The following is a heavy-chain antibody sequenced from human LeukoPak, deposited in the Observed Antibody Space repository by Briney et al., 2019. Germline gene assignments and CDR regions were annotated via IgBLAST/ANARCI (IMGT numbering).Heavy chain of an antibody. D-gene: IGHD5-12*01. J-gene: IGHJ4*02. CDR3: TTWKWLRLGSDY. V-gene: IGHV3-15*01. CDR1: GFTFSNAW. CDR2: IKSNTDGGTT. Sequence: GGSLRLSCAASGFTFSNAWMTWVRQAPGKGLEWVGRIKSNTDGGTTDYAEPVKGRFIISRDDSKKTLYLQMNGLKPEDTAVYYCTTWKWLRLGSDYWGQGTLVTVSP.